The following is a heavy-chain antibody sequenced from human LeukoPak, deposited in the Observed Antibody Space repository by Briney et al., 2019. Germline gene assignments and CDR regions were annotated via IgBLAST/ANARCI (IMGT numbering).Heavy chain of an antibody. CDR3: ARCGITMVRGDQTYFDY. V-gene: IGHV1-69*04. CDR1: GGTFSSYA. CDR2: IIPILGIA. J-gene: IGHJ4*02. Sequence: SVKVSCKASGGTFSSYAISWVRQAPGQGLEWMGRIIPILGIANYAQKFQGRVTITADKSTSTAYMELSSLRSGDTAVYYCARCGITMVRGDQTYFDYWGQGTLVTVSS. D-gene: IGHD3-10*01.